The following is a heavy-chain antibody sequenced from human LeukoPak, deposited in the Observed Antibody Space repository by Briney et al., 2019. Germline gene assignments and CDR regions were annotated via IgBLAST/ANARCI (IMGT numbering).Heavy chain of an antibody. J-gene: IGHJ4*02. CDR2: TYQRSKWYN. Sequence: SQTLSLTCAISGDSVSSNSVTWNWIRQSPSRGLEWLERTYQRSKWYNDYAVSVKSRITINPDISKNQFSLQLNSVTPEDTAVYYCARSPSPYSSGWYFDYWGQGTLVTVSS. D-gene: IGHD6-19*01. CDR1: GDSVSSNSVT. CDR3: ARSPSPYSSGWYFDY. V-gene: IGHV6-1*01.